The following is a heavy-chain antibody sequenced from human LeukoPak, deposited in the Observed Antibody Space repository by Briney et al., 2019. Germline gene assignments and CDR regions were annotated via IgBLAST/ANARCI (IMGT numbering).Heavy chain of an antibody. CDR1: GYSISSDYY. Sequence: SETLSLTCSVSGYSISSDYYWGWIRQPPGQGLEWIGSIYYSGSTYYNPSLKSRVTISVDTSKNQFSLKLSSVTAADTAVYYCARGRRIYCSGGSCTGGKNFDYWGQGTLVTVSS. CDR2: IYYSGST. CDR3: ARGRRIYCSGGSCTGGKNFDY. J-gene: IGHJ4*02. D-gene: IGHD2-15*01. V-gene: IGHV4-38-2*02.